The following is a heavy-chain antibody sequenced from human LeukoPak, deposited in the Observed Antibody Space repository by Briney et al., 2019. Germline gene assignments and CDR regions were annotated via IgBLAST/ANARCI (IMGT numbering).Heavy chain of an antibody. CDR2: IWYDGSNK. J-gene: IGHJ4*02. D-gene: IGHD3-16*01. CDR1: GFTFSSYG. V-gene: IGHV3-33*01. CDR3: ARENRHNYDYVWGSYTGFDY. Sequence: PGGSLRLSCAASGFTFSSYGMHWVRQAPGKGLEWVAVIWYDGSNKYYADSVKGRFTISRDNSKNTLYLQMNSLRAEDTAVYYCARENRHNYDYVWGSYTGFDYWGQGTLVTVSS.